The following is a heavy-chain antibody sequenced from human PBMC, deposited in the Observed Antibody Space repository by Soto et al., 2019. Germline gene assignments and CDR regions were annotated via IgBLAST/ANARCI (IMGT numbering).Heavy chain of an antibody. V-gene: IGHV4-34*01. D-gene: IGHD6-13*01. J-gene: IGHJ4*02. CDR1: GGSFSGYD. CDR2: INHSGST. CDR3: ARPLRGSSLLPLYY. Sequence: SETLSLTCAVYGGSFSGYDWTWIRQPPGTGLEWIGEINHSGSTNYNPSLKSRVTISVDTSKNQFSLKLTSVTAADTAVYYCARPLRGSSLLPLYYWGQGTLVTVSS.